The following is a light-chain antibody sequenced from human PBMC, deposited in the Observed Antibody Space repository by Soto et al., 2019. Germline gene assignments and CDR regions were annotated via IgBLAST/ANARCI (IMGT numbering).Light chain of an antibody. CDR1: QSVSNNY. CDR2: GAS. Sequence: IVLTQSPGTLSLSPGERATLSCRASQSVSNNYLAWYQQKPGQAPSLLIYGASNRATGIPDRFSGSGSGTDFTLTISRLEPEDFAVYYCQQYGSSGTFGQGTKVDI. J-gene: IGKJ1*01. V-gene: IGKV3-20*01. CDR3: QQYGSSGT.